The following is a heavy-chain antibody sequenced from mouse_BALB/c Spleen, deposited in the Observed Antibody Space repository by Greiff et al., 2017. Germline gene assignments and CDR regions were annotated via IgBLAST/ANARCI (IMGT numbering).Heavy chain of an antibody. CDR2: ISSGGSYT. CDR3: TRDGSSSFDY. V-gene: IGHV5-6-4*01. CDR1: GFTFSSYT. D-gene: IGHD1-2*01. Sequence: EVKLMESGGGLVKPGGSLKLSCAASGFTFSSYTMSWVRQTPEKRLEWVATISSGGSYTYYPDSVKGRFTISRDNAKNTLYLQMSSLKSEDTAMYYCTRDGSSSFDYWGQGTTLTVSS. J-gene: IGHJ2*01.